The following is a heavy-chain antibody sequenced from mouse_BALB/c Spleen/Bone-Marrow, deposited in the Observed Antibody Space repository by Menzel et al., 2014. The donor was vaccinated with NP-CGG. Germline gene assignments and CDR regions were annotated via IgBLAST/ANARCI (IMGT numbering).Heavy chain of an antibody. J-gene: IGHJ3*01. V-gene: IGHV1S135*01. CDR3: ARENYGSSPAY. D-gene: IGHD1-1*01. Sequence: EVQLQQSGPELVKPGASVKVSCKASGYAFTSYNMHWVKQSHGKSLEWIGYIDPYNGGTSYNQKFKGKATLTVDKSSSTAYMHLNRLTSEDSAVYYCARENYGSSPAYWGQGTLVTVSA. CDR1: GYAFTSYN. CDR2: IDPYNGGT.